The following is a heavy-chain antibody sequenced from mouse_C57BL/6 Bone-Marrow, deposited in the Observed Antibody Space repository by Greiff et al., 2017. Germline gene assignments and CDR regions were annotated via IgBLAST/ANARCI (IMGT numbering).Heavy chain of an antibody. CDR3: ARSSLTTVEYYFDY. V-gene: IGHV1-59*01. CDR1: GYTFTSYW. Sequence: QVQLQQSGAELVRPGTSVKLSCKASGYTFTSYWMHWVKQRPGQGLEWIGVIDPSDSYTNYNQKFKGKATLTVDTSSSTAYMQLSSLTSEDSAVYYCARSSLTTVEYYFDYWGQGTTLTVSS. CDR2: IDPSDSYT. D-gene: IGHD1-1*01. J-gene: IGHJ2*01.